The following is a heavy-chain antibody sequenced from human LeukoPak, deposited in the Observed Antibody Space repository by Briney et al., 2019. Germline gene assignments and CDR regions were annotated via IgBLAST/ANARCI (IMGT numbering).Heavy chain of an antibody. CDR3: ARVGRTTHDAFDI. V-gene: IGHV4-59*01. J-gene: IGHJ3*02. D-gene: IGHD4-11*01. Sequence: PSETLSLTCTVSGGSISSYCWSWIRQPPGKGLEWIGYIYYSGSTNYNPSLKSRVTISVDTSKNQFSLKLSSVTAADTAVYYCARVGRTTHDAFDIWGQRTMVTVSS. CDR1: GGSISSYC. CDR2: IYYSGST.